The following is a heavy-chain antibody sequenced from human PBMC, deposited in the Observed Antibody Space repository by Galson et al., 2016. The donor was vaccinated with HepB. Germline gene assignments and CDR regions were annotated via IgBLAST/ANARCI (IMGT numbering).Heavy chain of an antibody. Sequence: SLRLSCAASGFPFSKYWMHWVRQAPGKGLVWVSRINTDGSSTTYADSVKGRFTISRDNAKNTLYLQMNSLRAEDTALYYCARVGVIPYYYYGMDAWGQGTMVIVSS. CDR3: ARVGVIPYYYYGMDA. V-gene: IGHV3-74*01. J-gene: IGHJ6*01. D-gene: IGHD3-10*01. CDR2: INTDGSST. CDR1: GFPFSKYW.